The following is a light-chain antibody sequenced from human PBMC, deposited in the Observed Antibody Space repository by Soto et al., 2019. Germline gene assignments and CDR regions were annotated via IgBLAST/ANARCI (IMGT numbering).Light chain of an antibody. J-gene: IGKJ4*01. CDR2: GAS. V-gene: IGKV3-15*01. CDR1: HTLYNN. Sequence: EIVMTQSPATLSVSPGERATLSCRASHTLYNNLAWYQQKLGQAPRLLFYGASARATDIPARFSGSGSGTEFTLTISGLQSEDFAIYYCQQYSDWPLTFGGGTKVEIK. CDR3: QQYSDWPLT.